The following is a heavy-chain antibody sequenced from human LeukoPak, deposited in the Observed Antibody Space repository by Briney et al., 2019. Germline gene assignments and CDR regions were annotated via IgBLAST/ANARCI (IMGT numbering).Heavy chain of an antibody. CDR3: ARQEGYCSSTSCLGAFDI. CDR2: IYPGDSDT. Sequence: GESLKISCKGSGYSFTSYWIGWVRQMPGKGLEWMGIIYPGDSDTRYGPSFQGQVTISADKSISTAYLQWSSLKASDTAMYYCARQEGYCSSTSCLGAFDIWGQGTMVTVSS. J-gene: IGHJ3*02. V-gene: IGHV5-51*01. CDR1: GYSFTSYW. D-gene: IGHD2-2*01.